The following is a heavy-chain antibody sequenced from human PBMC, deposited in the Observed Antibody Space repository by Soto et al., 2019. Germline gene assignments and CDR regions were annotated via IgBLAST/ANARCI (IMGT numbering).Heavy chain of an antibody. D-gene: IGHD3-3*01. CDR3: ARDRGITTFGVYSMYYYGMDV. CDR1: GYTFTRSG. CDR2: INPDNGNT. V-gene: IGHV1-18*01. Sequence: ASEKVSCKASGYTFTRSGISWVRQAPGQGLEWLGWINPDNGNTNYAQHLQGRVSLTTDTSTSTAYMDLRSLRSDDTAVYYCARDRGITTFGVYSMYYYGMDVWG. J-gene: IGHJ6*02.